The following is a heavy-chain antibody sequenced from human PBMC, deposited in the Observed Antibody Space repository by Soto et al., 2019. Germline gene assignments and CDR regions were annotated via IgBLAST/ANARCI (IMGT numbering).Heavy chain of an antibody. CDR3: ARGSSDWLPYFDY. CDR2: INSANGNT. J-gene: IGHJ4*02. Sequence: QLVQSGAEVKQPGASVKVSCKASGYTFTSHAMHWVRQAPGQRLEWMGWINSANGNTKYSHKFQGRATIPRDTSASTAYMELSSLRSEDTAVYFCARGSSDWLPYFDYWGQGSLVTLSS. V-gene: IGHV1-3*01. D-gene: IGHD3-9*01. CDR1: GYTFTSHA.